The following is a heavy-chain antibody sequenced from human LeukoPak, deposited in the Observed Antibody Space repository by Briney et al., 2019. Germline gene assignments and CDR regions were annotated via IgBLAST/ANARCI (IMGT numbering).Heavy chain of an antibody. J-gene: IGHJ4*02. Sequence: GESLRLSCAASGFTFSSYAMSWVRQAPGRGLEWVSGVSTSGGSSSYADSVKGRFTISRDNPRNTLYMQMNSLRAEDTALYYCAIMHPYYDGSGYWVQWGQGTLVTVSS. CDR3: AIMHPYYDGSGYWVQ. V-gene: IGHV3-23*01. CDR2: VSTSGGSS. CDR1: GFTFSSYA. D-gene: IGHD3-22*01.